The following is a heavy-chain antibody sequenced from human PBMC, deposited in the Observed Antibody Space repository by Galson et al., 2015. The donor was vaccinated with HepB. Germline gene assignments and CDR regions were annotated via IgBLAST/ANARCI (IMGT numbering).Heavy chain of an antibody. CDR2: ITSSGGNS. V-gene: IGHV3-23*01. CDR1: GFSSTRYA. J-gene: IGHJ4*02. Sequence: SLRLSCTASGFSSTRYAMTWVRQAPGKGLEWVSSITSSGGNSYVTDSVKGRFTVSRDNSKNTLLLQLNSLRAEDTAMYSCAKDGIMVANNPYHFHYWGQGTLVTVSS. CDR3: AKDGIMVANNPYHFHY. D-gene: IGHD2-15*01.